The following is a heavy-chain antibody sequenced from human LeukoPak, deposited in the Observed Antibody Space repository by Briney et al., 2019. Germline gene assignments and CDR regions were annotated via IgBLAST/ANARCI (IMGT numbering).Heavy chain of an antibody. J-gene: IGHJ3*02. Sequence: SETLSLTCTVSGGSISSSSYYWGWIRQPPGKGLEWIGSISYSGSTYYNPSLKSRVTISVDTSKNQFSLKLSSVTAADTAVYYCARDPFDAFDIWDQGTMVTVSS. CDR2: ISYSGST. CDR3: ARDPFDAFDI. CDR1: GGSISSSSYY. V-gene: IGHV4-39*07.